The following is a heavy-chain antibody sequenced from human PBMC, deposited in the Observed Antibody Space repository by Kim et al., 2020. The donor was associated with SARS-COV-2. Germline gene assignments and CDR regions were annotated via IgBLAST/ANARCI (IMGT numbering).Heavy chain of an antibody. CDR2: IFYSGST. CDR3: VRQKLVRSRWFDP. V-gene: IGHV4-39*02. D-gene: IGHD6-13*01. Sequence: SETLSLTCTVSGGSISSPTYYWGWIRQPPGKGLEWIGSIFYSGSTYYNPSLKSRLTISVQTSKNDFSLNLSSVTAADTAVYYCVRQKLVRSRWFDPWGQGTLLTVSS. CDR1: GGSISSPTYY. J-gene: IGHJ5*02.